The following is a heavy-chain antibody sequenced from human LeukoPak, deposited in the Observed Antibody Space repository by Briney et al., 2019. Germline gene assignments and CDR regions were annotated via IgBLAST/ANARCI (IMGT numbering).Heavy chain of an antibody. CDR2: ISWNTGTI. J-gene: IGHJ4*02. D-gene: IGHD3-10*01. V-gene: IGHV3-9*01. Sequence: GGSLRLSCAASGFTFDDFAMHWVRQAPGKGLEWVSGISWNTGTINYVDSVKGRFTISRDNARDTVYLQMNSLTPEDTAVYYCVRVRGVMTGPYDYWGQGTLVTVSS. CDR1: GFTFDDFA. CDR3: VRVRGVMTGPYDY.